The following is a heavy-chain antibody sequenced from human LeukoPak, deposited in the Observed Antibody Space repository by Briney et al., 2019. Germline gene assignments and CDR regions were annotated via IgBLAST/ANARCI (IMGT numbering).Heavy chain of an antibody. J-gene: IGHJ1*01. D-gene: IGHD6-19*01. CDR3: ATYTSGWTGEYFQQ. CDR2: IYTSGIT. V-gene: IGHV4-61*02. CDR1: GGSIRYANND. Sequence: PSETLSLTCSVSGGSIRYANNDWSWIPQPAGKGLEWIGRIYTSGITNYNPSRTSRVTISVDTSKNQFSLKVNSVTAADTAVYYCATYTSGWTGEYFQQWGQGTLVTVSS.